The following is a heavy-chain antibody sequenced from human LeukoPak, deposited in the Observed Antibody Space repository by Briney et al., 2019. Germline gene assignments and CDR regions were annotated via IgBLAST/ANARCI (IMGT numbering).Heavy chain of an antibody. Sequence: SETLSLTCSVSGGSISSSSYYWGWIRQPPGKGLEWIGSIYYSGSSYHNPSLKSRVTISVDTSKNQFSLKLSSVTAADTAVYYCARDVGARLPGYWGQGTLVTVS. CDR1: GGSISSSSYY. CDR3: ARDVGARLPGY. V-gene: IGHV4-39*07. CDR2: IYYSGSS. D-gene: IGHD6-6*01. J-gene: IGHJ4*02.